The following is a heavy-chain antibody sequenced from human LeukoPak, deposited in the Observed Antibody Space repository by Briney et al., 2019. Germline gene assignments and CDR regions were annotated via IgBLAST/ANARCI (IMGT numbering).Heavy chain of an antibody. J-gene: IGHJ4*02. CDR1: GGSISSGGYS. CDR3: ARDLGYLDY. D-gene: IGHD7-27*01. CDR2: IYHSGST. V-gene: IGHV4-30-2*01. Sequence: SETLSLTCAVSGGSISSGGYSWSWIRQPPGKGLEWIGYIYHSGSTYYNPSLKSRVTISVDRSKNQFSLKLSPVTAADTAVYYCARDLGYLDYWGQGTLVTVSS.